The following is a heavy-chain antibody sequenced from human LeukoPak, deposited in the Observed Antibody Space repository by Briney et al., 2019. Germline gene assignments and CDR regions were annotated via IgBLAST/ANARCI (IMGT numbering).Heavy chain of an antibody. CDR1: GGTFSSYA. CDR3: AREVEAIFGVVTAS. V-gene: IGHV1-69*13. D-gene: IGHD3-3*01. J-gene: IGHJ5*02. CDR2: IIPIFGTA. Sequence: GASVKVSCKASGGTFSSYAISWVRQAPGQGLEWMGGIIPIFGTANYAQKFQGRVTITADESTSTAYMELSSLRSEGTAVYYCAREVEAIFGVVTASWGQGTLVTVSS.